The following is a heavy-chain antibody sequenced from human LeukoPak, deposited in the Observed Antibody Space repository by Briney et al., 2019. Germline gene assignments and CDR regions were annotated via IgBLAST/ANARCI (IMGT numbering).Heavy chain of an antibody. D-gene: IGHD3-22*01. CDR1: GFTFNTYA. CDR2: ISAGADNT. CDR3: ARDRSGYFQN. Sequence: PGGSLRLSCATSGFTFNTYAMTWVRQAPGKGLEWVSSISAGADNTYYADSVKGRFTISRDNSKNTLYLQMNSLRAEDTAVYYCARDRSGYFQNWGQGTLVTVSS. J-gene: IGHJ1*01. V-gene: IGHV3-23*01.